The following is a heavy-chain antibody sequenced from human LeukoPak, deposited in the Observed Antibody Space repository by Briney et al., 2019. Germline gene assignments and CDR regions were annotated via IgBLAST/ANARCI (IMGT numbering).Heavy chain of an antibody. V-gene: IGHV4-34*01. Sequence: PSETLSLTCAVYGGSLSGYYWSWIRQPPGKGLEWIGEINHSGSTNYNPSLKGRVIISLDTSKHQFSLKLSSVTAADTAVYYCARGALGYCSSTTCSSAFDIWGQGTRATVSS. CDR3: ARGALGYCSSTTCSSAFDI. CDR2: INHSGST. D-gene: IGHD2-2*01. CDR1: GGSLSGYY. J-gene: IGHJ3*02.